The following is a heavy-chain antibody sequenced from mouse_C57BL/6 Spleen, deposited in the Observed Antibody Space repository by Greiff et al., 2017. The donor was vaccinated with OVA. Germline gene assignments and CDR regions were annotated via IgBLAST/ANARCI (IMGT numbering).Heavy chain of an antibody. CDR1: GFTFSSYA. D-gene: IGHD2-4*01. Sequence: DVKLVESGGGLVKPGGSLKLSCAASGFTFSSYAMSWVRQTPEKRLEWVATISDGGSYTYYPDNVKGRFTISRDNAKNNLYLQMSHLKSEDTAMYYCARDSYDYDEAMDYWGQGTSVTVSS. J-gene: IGHJ4*01. V-gene: IGHV5-4*01. CDR3: ARDSYDYDEAMDY. CDR2: ISDGGSYT.